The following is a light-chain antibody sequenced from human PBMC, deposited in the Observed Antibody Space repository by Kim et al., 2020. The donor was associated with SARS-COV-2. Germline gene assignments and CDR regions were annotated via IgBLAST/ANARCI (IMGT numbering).Light chain of an antibody. CDR3: AAWDDSLSGWV. CDR2: RNN. J-gene: IGLJ3*02. CDR1: SSNIGSNY. V-gene: IGLV1-47*01. Sequence: GHRVTISCSGSSSNIGSNYVYWYQHLPGTAPNLLIYRNNQRPSGVPDRFSGSKSGTSASLAISGLRSEDEADYYCAAWDDSLSGWVFGGGTQLTVL.